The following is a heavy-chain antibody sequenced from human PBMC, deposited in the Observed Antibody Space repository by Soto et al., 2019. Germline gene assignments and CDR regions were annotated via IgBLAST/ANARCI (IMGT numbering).Heavy chain of an antibody. J-gene: IGHJ6*03. CDR3: ARMPTYYYYYMDV. CDR1: GGTFSSYT. V-gene: IGHV1-69*02. CDR2: IIPILGIA. Sequence: QVQLVQSGAEVKKPGSSVKVSCKASGGTFSSYTISWVRQAPGQGLEWMGRIIPILGIANYAQKFQGRVTITADKSTSTAYMELSSLRSEDTAVYYCARMPTYYYYYMDVWGKGTTVTVSS. D-gene: IGHD2-2*01.